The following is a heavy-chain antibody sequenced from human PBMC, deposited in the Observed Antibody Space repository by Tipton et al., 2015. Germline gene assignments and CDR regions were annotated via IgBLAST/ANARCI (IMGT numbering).Heavy chain of an antibody. CDR2: MNKDGSEK. Sequence: GSLRLSCAASGFTFSNYWMSWVRQAPGKGLEWVANMNKDGSEKFYVDSVKGRFAISRDNANNSLYLQMNSLGAEDTAVYYCARVGVGAYYGMDVWGQGTTVTVSS. J-gene: IGHJ6*02. CDR1: GFTFSNYW. CDR3: ARVGVGAYYGMDV. V-gene: IGHV3-7*01. D-gene: IGHD1-26*01.